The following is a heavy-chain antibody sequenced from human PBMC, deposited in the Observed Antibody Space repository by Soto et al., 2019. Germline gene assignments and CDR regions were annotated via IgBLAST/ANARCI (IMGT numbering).Heavy chain of an antibody. D-gene: IGHD3-10*01. Sequence: PGGTLRLSCAASGFSFSDYEMNWVRQAPGKGLEWIAHISFSGSTIYYADSVKGRFSISRDNSKNFLYLQMSGLRADDSAVYYCTRGAGFFDGVDVWGLGTTVTVSS. CDR1: GFSFSDYE. CDR3: TRGAGFFDGVDV. V-gene: IGHV3-48*03. J-gene: IGHJ6*02. CDR2: ISFSGSTI.